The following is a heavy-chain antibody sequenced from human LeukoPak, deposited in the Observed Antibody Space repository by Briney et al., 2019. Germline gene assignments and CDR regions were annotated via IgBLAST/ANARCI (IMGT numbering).Heavy chain of an antibody. V-gene: IGHV3-30*02. CDR1: GFTFSSYG. D-gene: IGHD3-22*01. Sequence: PGGSLRLSCAASGFTFSSYGMHWVRQAPGKGLEWVAFIRYDGSNKYYADSVKGRFTISRDNSKNTLYLQMNSLRAEDTAVYYCAKAPYYYDSSGYYAHDAFDIWGQGTMVTVSS. J-gene: IGHJ3*02. CDR2: IRYDGSNK. CDR3: AKAPYYYDSSGYYAHDAFDI.